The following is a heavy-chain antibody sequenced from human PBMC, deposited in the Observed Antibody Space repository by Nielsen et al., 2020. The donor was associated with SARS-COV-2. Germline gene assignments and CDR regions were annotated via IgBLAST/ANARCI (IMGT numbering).Heavy chain of an antibody. CDR1: GGSFSGYY. V-gene: IGHV4-34*01. Sequence: SETLSLTCAVHGGSFSGYYWSWIRQPPGKGLEWIGEINHSGSTNYNPSLKSRVTISVDTSKNQFSLKLSSVTAADTAVYYCARLWSGSPGYWGQGTLVTVSS. CDR2: INHSGST. CDR3: ARLWSGSPGY. J-gene: IGHJ4*02. D-gene: IGHD2-8*02.